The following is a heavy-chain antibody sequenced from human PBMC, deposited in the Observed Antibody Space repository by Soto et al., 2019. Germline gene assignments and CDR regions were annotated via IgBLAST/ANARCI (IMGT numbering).Heavy chain of an antibody. V-gene: IGHV4-34*01. CDR1: CGSFSGYY. J-gene: IGHJ4*02. Sequence: QVQLQQWGAGLLKPSATLYLTCAVYCGSFSGYYWSWIRPPPGKGLEWIGEINHSGSTNYNPSLNSRVTMSVDTYKHQFSLKLSSVPAAYAAVYYCARTSMFDFWGQGTLVTVSS. CDR3: ARTSMFDF. CDR2: INHSGST.